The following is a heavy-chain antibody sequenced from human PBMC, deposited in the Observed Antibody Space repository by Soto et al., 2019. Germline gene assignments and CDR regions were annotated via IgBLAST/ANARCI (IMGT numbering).Heavy chain of an antibody. V-gene: IGHV1-69*01. CDR1: GYTFTSYG. CDR2: IIPSFGRA. CDR3: ASNVGWELLGHHAFDI. Sequence: VKGLSKASGYTFTSYGSSCVGRPPGERVEWMGGIIPSFGRANYAQKFQGRVTITADESTSTAYMELSSLRSEDTAVYYCASNVGWELLGHHAFDIWGQGTMVIVSS. D-gene: IGHD1-26*01. J-gene: IGHJ3*02.